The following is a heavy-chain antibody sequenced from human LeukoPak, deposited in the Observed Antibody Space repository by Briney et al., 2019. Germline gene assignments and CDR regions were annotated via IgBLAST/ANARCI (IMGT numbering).Heavy chain of an antibody. D-gene: IGHD5-12*01. V-gene: IGHV3-11*06. CDR1: GFTSSDYY. CDR3: VRGGPYDDYDAY. J-gene: IGHJ4*02. CDR2: INSDSTYT. Sequence: KTGGSLRLSCAVSGFTSSDYYMSWVRQAPGKGMECVSYINSDSTYTNYADSVRGRFTISRDNAKNSLYLQMNSLRAEDTAVYYCVRGGPYDDYDAYWGQGTLVTVSS.